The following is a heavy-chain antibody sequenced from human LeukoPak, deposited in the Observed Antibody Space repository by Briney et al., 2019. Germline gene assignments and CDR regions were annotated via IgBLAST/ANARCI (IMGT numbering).Heavy chain of an antibody. Sequence: GESLKISCKGSGYSFTSYWIGWVRQMPGKGLEWMGIIYPGDSDTRYSPSFQGQVTISADKPISTAYLQWSSLKASDTAMYYCARLDVVVVAATPIYWFDPWGQGTLVTVSS. CDR3: ARLDVVVVAATPIYWFDP. CDR2: IYPGDSDT. J-gene: IGHJ5*02. V-gene: IGHV5-51*01. CDR1: GYSFTSYW. D-gene: IGHD2-15*01.